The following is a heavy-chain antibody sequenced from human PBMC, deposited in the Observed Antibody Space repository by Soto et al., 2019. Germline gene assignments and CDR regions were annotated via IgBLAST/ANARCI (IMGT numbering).Heavy chain of an antibody. CDR3: AKDRRAGGNYGSYFEH. J-gene: IGHJ4*01. CDR2: ISAPGVGS. V-gene: IGHV3-23*01. CDR1: GFTFASYA. Sequence: PGGSLRLSCAASGFTFASYAMSWVRQAPGKGLEWVSLISAPGVGSYYADSVKGRFTISRDNSKNTIYLQMDSLRADDTALYYCAKDRRAGGNYGSYFEHWGQGTLVTVSS. D-gene: IGHD4-17*01.